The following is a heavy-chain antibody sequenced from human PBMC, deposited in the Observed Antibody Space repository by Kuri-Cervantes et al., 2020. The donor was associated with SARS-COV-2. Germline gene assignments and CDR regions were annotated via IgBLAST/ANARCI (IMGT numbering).Heavy chain of an antibody. CDR1: GFTFSSYW. V-gene: IGHV3-74*01. Sequence: GESLKISCAASGFTFSSYWMHWVRQAPGKGLVWVSRINSDGSTTSYADSVKGRFTISRDNAKNTLYLQMNSLRAEDTAVYYCARISIWVVAATLFLAYYYYYGMDVWGQGTTVTVSS. J-gene: IGHJ6*02. CDR2: INSDGSTT. D-gene: IGHD2-15*01. CDR3: ARISIWVVAATLFLAYYYYYGMDV.